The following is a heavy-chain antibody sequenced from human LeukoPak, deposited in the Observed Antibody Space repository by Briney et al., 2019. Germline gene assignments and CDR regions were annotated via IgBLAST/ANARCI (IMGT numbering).Heavy chain of an antibody. D-gene: IGHD3-10*01. J-gene: IGHJ5*02. Sequence: PSETLSLTCAVYGGSFSGYYWSWIRQPPGKGLEWIGEINHSGSTNYNPSLKSRVTISVDTSKNQFSLKLSSVTAADTAVYYCAIRGQTYYYGSGSSNWFDPWGQGTLVTVSS. CDR1: GGSFSGYY. CDR3: AIRGQTYYYGSGSSNWFDP. V-gene: IGHV4-34*01. CDR2: INHSGST.